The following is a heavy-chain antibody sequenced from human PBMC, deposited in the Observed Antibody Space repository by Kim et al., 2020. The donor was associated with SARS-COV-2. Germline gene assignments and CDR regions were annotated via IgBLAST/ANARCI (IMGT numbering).Heavy chain of an antibody. CDR2: YM. Sequence: YMYYANSLMGRFPIPRDNAKNSRNLQINSLRAEDTAVYYCARESTVTTGRWGQGTLVTVSS. J-gene: IGHJ4*02. V-gene: IGHV3-21*01. D-gene: IGHD4-17*01. CDR3: ARESTVTTGR.